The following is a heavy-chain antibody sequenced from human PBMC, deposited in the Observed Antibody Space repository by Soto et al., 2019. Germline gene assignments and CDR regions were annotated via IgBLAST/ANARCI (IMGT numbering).Heavy chain of an antibody. CDR3: ARWGDIVLWSAWYFDL. D-gene: IGHD2-8*01. CDR2: IIPIFGTA. Sequence: QVQLVQSGAEVKKPGSSVKVSCKASGGTFSSYAISWVRQAPGQGLEWMGGIIPIFGTANYAQKFQGRVTITADESTSTAYMELSSLRSADTAVYYCARWGDIVLWSAWYFDLWGRGTLVTVSS. J-gene: IGHJ2*01. CDR1: GGTFSSYA. V-gene: IGHV1-69*12.